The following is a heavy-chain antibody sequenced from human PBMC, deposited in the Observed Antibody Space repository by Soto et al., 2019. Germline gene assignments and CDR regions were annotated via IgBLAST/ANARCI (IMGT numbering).Heavy chain of an antibody. J-gene: IGHJ4*02. D-gene: IGHD5-12*01. Sequence: SETLSLTCTVSGGSISSYYWSWIRQPPGKGLEWIGYIYYSGSTNYNPSLKSRVTISVDTSKNQFSLKLSSVTAADTAVYYCARRPLPESRDGYNSGFDYWGQGTLVTVSS. CDR3: ARRPLPESRDGYNSGFDY. CDR2: IYYSGST. CDR1: GGSISSYY. V-gene: IGHV4-59*01.